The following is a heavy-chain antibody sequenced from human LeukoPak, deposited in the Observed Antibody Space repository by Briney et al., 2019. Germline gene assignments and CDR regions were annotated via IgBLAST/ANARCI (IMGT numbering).Heavy chain of an antibody. D-gene: IGHD1-26*01. Sequence: GGSLRLSCAASGFTFSSYSMSWVRQAPGKGLEWVSSISSSSSYMYYADSVKGRFTISRDNAKNSLYLQMNSLRAEDTAVYYCARDPSLVGATNGMDVWGQGTTVTVSS. J-gene: IGHJ6*02. CDR1: GFTFSSYS. V-gene: IGHV3-21*01. CDR2: ISSSSSYM. CDR3: ARDPSLVGATNGMDV.